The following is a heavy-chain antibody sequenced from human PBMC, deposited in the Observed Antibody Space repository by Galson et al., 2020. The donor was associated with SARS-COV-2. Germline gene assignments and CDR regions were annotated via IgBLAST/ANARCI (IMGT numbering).Heavy chain of an antibody. Sequence: SCAASGFTFSSYGMHWVRQAPGKGLEWVAVISYEGSIKYYADSVKGRFTISRDNSKNTLFLQMDSLRVEDTGVYYCAKLHSTGWSLCCPENWGQGTQVTVSS. CDR3: AKLHSTGWSLCCPEN. V-gene: IGHV3-30*18. CDR1: GFTFSSYG. CDR2: ISYEGSIK. J-gene: IGHJ4*02. D-gene: IGHD6-19*01.